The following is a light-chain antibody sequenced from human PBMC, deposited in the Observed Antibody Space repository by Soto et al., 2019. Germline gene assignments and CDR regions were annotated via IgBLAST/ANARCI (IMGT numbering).Light chain of an antibody. CDR3: QQYNNWPPIT. CDR1: QSIRND. J-gene: IGKJ5*01. CDR2: GAS. Sequence: EIVMTQSPATLSVSPGERATLSCRASQSIRNDLAWYQQKPGQAPRLIIYGASARATGIPGRFSGSGSETEFTLTISSLQSEDFAVYYCQQYNNWPPITVGQGTRLEIK. V-gene: IGKV3-15*01.